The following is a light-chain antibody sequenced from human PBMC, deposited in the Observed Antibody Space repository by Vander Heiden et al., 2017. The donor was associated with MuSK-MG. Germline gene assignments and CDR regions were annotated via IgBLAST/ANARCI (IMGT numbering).Light chain of an antibody. Sequence: DIQMTQSPSSLSASVGDRVTITCRASQSISSYLNWYQQKPGKAPKLLIYAASSLQSGVPSRFSGSGSGTDFTLTISRLQPEDLATYYCQQCDSTPLTFGGGTKVEIK. V-gene: IGKV1-39*01. J-gene: IGKJ4*01. CDR2: AAS. CDR3: QQCDSTPLT. CDR1: QSISSY.